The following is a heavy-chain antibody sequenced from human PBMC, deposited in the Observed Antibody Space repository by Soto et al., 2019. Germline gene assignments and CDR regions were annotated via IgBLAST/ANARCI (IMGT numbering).Heavy chain of an antibody. V-gene: IGHV1-18*01. Sequence: GASVKVSCKASGYTFTSYGISWVRQAPGQGLEWMGWISAYNGNTNYAQKLQGRVTMTTDTSTSTAYMELRSLRSDDTAVYYCARWIDSSIWRQKYYYYGMDVWGQGTTVTVSS. D-gene: IGHD6-13*01. CDR3: ARWIDSSIWRQKYYYYGMDV. CDR2: ISAYNGNT. J-gene: IGHJ6*02. CDR1: GYTFTSYG.